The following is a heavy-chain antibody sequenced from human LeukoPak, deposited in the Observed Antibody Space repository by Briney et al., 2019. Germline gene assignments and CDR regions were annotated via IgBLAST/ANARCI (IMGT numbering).Heavy chain of an antibody. D-gene: IGHD3-9*01. Sequence: PSQTLSLTCTVSGGSISSGSYYWRWIRQPAGKGLEWIGRIYTSGSTNYNPALKSRVTISVDTSKNQFSLKLSSVTAADTAVYYCAREFNYDSLAVHYYDAFDIWGQGTMVTVSS. CDR1: GGSISSGSYY. CDR3: AREFNYDSLAVHYYDAFDI. CDR2: IYTSGST. V-gene: IGHV4-61*02. J-gene: IGHJ3*02.